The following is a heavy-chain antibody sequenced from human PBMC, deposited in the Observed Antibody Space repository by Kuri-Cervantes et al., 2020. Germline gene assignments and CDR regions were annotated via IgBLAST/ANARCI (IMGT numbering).Heavy chain of an antibody. CDR2: IGTAGDT. CDR1: GFTFSSYD. Sequence: GGSLRLSCAASGFTFSSYDMHWVRQATGKGLEWVSAIGTAGDTYYPGSVKGRFTISRENAKNSLYLQMNSLRAEDTALYYCARAEVPAAIELSYYYYYMDVWGKGTTVTVSS. D-gene: IGHD2-2*01. V-gene: IGHV3-13*01. J-gene: IGHJ6*03. CDR3: ARAEVPAAIELSYYYYYMDV.